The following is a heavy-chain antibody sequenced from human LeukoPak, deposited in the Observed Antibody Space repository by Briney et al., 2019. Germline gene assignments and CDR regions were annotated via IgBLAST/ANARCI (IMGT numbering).Heavy chain of an antibody. V-gene: IGHV4-34*01. D-gene: IGHD7-27*01. Sequence: SETLSLTCAVYGGSFSGYYWSWIRQPPGKGLEWIGEINHSGSTNYNPSLKSRVTISVDTSKNQFSLKLSFVTAADTAVYYCARVNPWGGDYWGQGTLVTVSS. J-gene: IGHJ4*02. CDR2: INHSGST. CDR3: ARVNPWGGDY. CDR1: GGSFSGYY.